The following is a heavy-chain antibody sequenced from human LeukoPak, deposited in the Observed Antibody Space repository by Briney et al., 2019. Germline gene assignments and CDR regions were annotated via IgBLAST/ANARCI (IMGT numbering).Heavy chain of an antibody. CDR3: ARELSSWFDP. D-gene: IGHD2/OR15-2a*01. V-gene: IGHV1-69*13. CDR1: GYTFTSYG. Sequence: ASVKVSCKASGYTFTSYGISWVRQAPGQGLEWMGGIIPIFGTANYAQKFQGRVTITADESTSTAYMELSSLRSEDTAVYYCARELSSWFDPWGQGTLVTVSS. J-gene: IGHJ5*02. CDR2: IIPIFGTA.